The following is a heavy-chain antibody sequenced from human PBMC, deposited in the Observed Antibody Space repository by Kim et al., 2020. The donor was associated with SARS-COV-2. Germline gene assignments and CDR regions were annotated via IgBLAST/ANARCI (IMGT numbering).Heavy chain of an antibody. D-gene: IGHD6-19*01. Sequence: ASVKVSCKASGDTFTGHYIHWVRQAPGQGLEWMGRINPDSGDTDYAQKFQGRLTMTRDTSTSTAYMELSRVRSDDTAVFYCARDVGIIRDSAGWYGDFGHWGQGTLVTVSS. CDR3: ARDVGIIRDSAGWYGDFGH. CDR1: GDTFTGHY. CDR2: INPDSGDT. J-gene: IGHJ5*02. V-gene: IGHV1-2*06.